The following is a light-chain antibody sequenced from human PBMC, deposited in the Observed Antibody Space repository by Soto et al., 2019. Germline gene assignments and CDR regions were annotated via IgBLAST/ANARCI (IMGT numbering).Light chain of an antibody. Sequence: QAVVTQEPSVTVSPGGTVTLTCGSTTGAVTTDHYPYWFQQRPGQAPRTLIYATNNKYSWTPARFSGSLLGGKAALTLSGAQPEDEAEYYCLLSFSGANVLFGGGTQLTVL. CDR1: TGAVTTDHY. V-gene: IGLV7-46*01. J-gene: IGLJ2*01. CDR3: LLSFSGANVL. CDR2: ATN.